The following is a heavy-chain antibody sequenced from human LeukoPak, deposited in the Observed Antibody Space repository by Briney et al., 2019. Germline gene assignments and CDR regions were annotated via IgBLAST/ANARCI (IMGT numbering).Heavy chain of an antibody. CDR1: GYTFTSYD. D-gene: IGHD2-15*01. V-gene: IGHV1-69*13. CDR3: ARGGVVVVAATTTNYYYYGMDV. Sequence: SVKVSCKASGYTFTSYDINWVRQAPGQGLEWMGGIIPIFGTANYAQKFQGRVTITADESTSTAYMELSSLRSEDTAVYYCARGGVVVVAATTTNYYYYGMDVWGQGTTVTVSS. CDR2: IIPIFGTA. J-gene: IGHJ6*02.